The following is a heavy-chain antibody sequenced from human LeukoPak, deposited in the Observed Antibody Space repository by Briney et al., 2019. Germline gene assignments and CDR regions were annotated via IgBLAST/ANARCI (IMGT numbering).Heavy chain of an antibody. CDR1: GYTFTSYY. CDR2: INPSGGST. V-gene: IGHV1-46*01. D-gene: IGHD3-22*01. CDR3: ARGNYYDSSGYYLFDY. Sequence: ASVKVSCKASGYTFTSYYMHWVRQAPGKGLEGMGLINPSGGSTSYAQKFQGRVTMTRDMSASTVYMELSSLRAEDTAVYYCARGNYYDSSGYYLFDYWGQGTLVTVSS. J-gene: IGHJ4*02.